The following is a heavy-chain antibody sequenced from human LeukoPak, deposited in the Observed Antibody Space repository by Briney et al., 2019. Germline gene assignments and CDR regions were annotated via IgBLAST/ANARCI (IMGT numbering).Heavy chain of an antibody. Sequence: PSETLSLTCTVSGGSISSNRYYWGWIRQPPGKGLEWIGSIFYSGSTYYNPSLKSRVTISVDTSKNKFSLKMSSVTAADTAVYYCARVAPVAGFDFWGQGTLVTVSS. CDR1: GGSISSNRYY. V-gene: IGHV4-39*01. CDR3: ARVAPVAGFDF. J-gene: IGHJ4*02. D-gene: IGHD6-19*01. CDR2: IFYSGST.